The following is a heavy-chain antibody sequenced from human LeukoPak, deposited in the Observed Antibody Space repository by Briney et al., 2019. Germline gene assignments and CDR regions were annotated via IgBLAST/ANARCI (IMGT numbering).Heavy chain of an antibody. CDR1: GGSISSSNW. CDR3: ARHQTLRYFDWLPDY. D-gene: IGHD3-9*01. V-gene: IGHV4-4*02. J-gene: IGHJ4*02. CDR2: IYHSGST. Sequence: SGTLSLTCAVSGGSISSSNWWSWVRQPPGKGLEWIGEIYHSGSTNYNPSLKSRVTISVDKSKNQFSLKLNSVTAADTAVYYCARHQTLRYFDWLPDYWGQGTLVTVPS.